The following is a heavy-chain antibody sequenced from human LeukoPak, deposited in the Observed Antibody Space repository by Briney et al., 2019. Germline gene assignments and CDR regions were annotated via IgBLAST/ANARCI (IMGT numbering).Heavy chain of an antibody. D-gene: IGHD3-9*01. J-gene: IGHJ4*02. CDR3: ARGGGGFDWLSHLDY. CDR2: INPNSGGT. V-gene: IGHV1-2*02. CDR1: GYTFTGYY. Sequence: GASVKVSCKASGYTFTGYYMHWVRQAPGQGLEWMGWINPNSGGTNYAQKFQGRVTMTRDTSISTACMELSRLRSDDTAVYYCARGGGGFDWLSHLDYWGQGTLVTVSS.